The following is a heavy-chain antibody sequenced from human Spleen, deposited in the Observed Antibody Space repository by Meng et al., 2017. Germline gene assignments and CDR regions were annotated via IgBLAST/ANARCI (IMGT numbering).Heavy chain of an antibody. J-gene: IGHJ5*02. Sequence: VPLPQEGAGLFNPSETRSLTCAVYGGFFSGYYWSWIRQPPGKGLEWIGEINHSGNTNYNPSLKSRVTISVDTSKNQFSLKLRSVTAADTAVYYCARRNDLGNWFDPWGQGTLVTVSS. CDR1: GGFFSGYY. V-gene: IGHV4-34*01. CDR2: INHSGNT. CDR3: ARRNDLGNWFDP. D-gene: IGHD3-16*01.